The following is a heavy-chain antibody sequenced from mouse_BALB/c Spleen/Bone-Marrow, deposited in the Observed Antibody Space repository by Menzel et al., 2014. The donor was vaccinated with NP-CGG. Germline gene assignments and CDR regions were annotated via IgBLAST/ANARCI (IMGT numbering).Heavy chain of an antibody. J-gene: IGHJ3*01. CDR2: IDPSDSET. CDR3: ARTYYGNYAWFAY. CDR1: GYTFTSYW. Sequence: VHLVESGAELVKPGAPVKLSCKASGYTFTSYWMNWVKQRPGRGLEWIGRIDPSDSETHYNQKFKDKATLTVDKSSSTAYIQLSSLTSEDSAVYYCARTYYGNYAWFAYWSQGTLVTVSA. D-gene: IGHD2-1*01. V-gene: IGHV1-69*02.